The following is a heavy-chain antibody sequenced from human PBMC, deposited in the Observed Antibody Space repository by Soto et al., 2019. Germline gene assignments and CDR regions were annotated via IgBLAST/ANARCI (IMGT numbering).Heavy chain of an antibody. J-gene: IGHJ6*02. V-gene: IGHV1-2*02. CDR2: INPQTGGT. Sequence: SLKVSCKASGYTFTGYYIHWVREAPGQGLEWMGWINPQTGGTSYAQKFQGRVTLSRDTSINTAYLELSRLRFDDAAVYFCARERYQVISDGMDVWGQGTTVTVSS. D-gene: IGHD2-2*01. CDR1: GYTFTGYY. CDR3: ARERYQVISDGMDV.